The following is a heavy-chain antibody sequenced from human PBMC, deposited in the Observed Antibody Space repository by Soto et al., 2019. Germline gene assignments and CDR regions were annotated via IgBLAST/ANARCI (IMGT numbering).Heavy chain of an antibody. CDR2: IWYDGSDT. V-gene: IGHV3-33*01. J-gene: IGHJ4*02. D-gene: IGHD3-3*01. CDR1: GFTFGDYG. Sequence: QVQLVESGGGVVQPGRSLRLSCAASGFTFGDYGMHWVRQAPGKGLEWVAIIWYDGSDTSYADSVKGRFTISRDNSKNMLYLQMNSLRAEDTAVYYCAREVGGHAGLQGRFDYWGQGTPVTVSS. CDR3: AREVGGHAGLQGRFDY.